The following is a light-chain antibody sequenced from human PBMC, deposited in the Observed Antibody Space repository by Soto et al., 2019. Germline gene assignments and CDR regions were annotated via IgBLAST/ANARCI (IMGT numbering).Light chain of an antibody. CDR3: ISYAGSDNLV. J-gene: IGLJ1*01. CDR1: SSDVGGYNY. Sequence: QSVLTQPPSASGSPGQSVTISCTGTSSDVGGYNYVSWYQQHPGKAPKLMIYEVSKRPSGVPDRFSGSKSDNTAYLTVSGLQAEDEADYYCISYAGSDNLVFGTGTKVTVL. CDR2: EVS. V-gene: IGLV2-8*01.